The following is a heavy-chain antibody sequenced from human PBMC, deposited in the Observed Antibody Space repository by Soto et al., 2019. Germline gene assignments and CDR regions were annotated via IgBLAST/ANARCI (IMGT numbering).Heavy chain of an antibody. CDR3: ARGASKRYYGSGSYYNRGPYYYGMDV. Sequence: PSETLSLTCAVYGGSFSGYYCSWSRQPPGKGLEWIGEINHSGSTNYNPSLKSRVTISVDTSKNQFSLKLSSVTAADTAVYYCARGASKRYYGSGSYYNRGPYYYGMDVWGQGTTVTVSS. CDR1: GGSFSGYY. D-gene: IGHD3-10*01. CDR2: INHSGST. J-gene: IGHJ6*02. V-gene: IGHV4-34*01.